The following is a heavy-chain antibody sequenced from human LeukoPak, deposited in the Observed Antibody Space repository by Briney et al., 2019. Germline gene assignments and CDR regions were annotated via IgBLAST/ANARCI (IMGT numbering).Heavy chain of an antibody. CDR3: AKDGIFVEWLTDYFDY. D-gene: IGHD3-3*01. CDR2: VNGRGGSGS. CDR1: GFTFSSFA. Sequence: GGSLRLSCAGSGFTFSSFAMSWVRQAPGKGLEWVSSVNGRGGSGSYYADSVKGRFTSFRDNSKNTLYLQMSSLRADDTAVYYCAKDGIFVEWLTDYFDYWGQGTLVTVSS. V-gene: IGHV3-23*01. J-gene: IGHJ4*02.